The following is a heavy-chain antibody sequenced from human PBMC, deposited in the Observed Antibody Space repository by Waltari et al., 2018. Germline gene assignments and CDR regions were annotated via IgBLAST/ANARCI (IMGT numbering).Heavy chain of an antibody. CDR1: GFTFASYA. V-gene: IGHV3-23*01. Sequence: EVQLLESGGNLVQPGGSLRLSCAASGFTFASYAMSWVRQDPGKGLEWVSSISGIGGSTYYAESVQGRFTISRDNSKNTLYLQMYSLSADDTAVYYCAKGAPYCVGDCYSQAFDIWGQGTMVTVSS. D-gene: IGHD2-21*01. J-gene: IGHJ3*02. CDR3: AKGAPYCVGDCYSQAFDI. CDR2: ISGIGGST.